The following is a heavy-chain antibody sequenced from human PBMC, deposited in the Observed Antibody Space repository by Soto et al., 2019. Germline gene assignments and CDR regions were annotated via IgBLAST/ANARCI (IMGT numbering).Heavy chain of an antibody. CDR1: GFTFSSYC. D-gene: IGHD4-17*01. CDR3: ARDEVYGGNYFWDY. V-gene: IGHV3-33*01. CDR2: IWSDGSNK. Sequence: QVQLVESGGGVVQPGRSLRLSCAASGFTFSSYCMHWVRQAPGKGLEWVAVIWSDGSNKYYADSVKGRFTISRDNSKNTLYLQMNSVRAEDTAVYYCARDEVYGGNYFWDYWGQGTLVTVSS. J-gene: IGHJ4*02.